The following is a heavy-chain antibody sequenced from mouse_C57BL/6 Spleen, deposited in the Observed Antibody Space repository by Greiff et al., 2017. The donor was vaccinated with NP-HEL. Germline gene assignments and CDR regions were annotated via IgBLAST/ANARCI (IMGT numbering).Heavy chain of an antibody. D-gene: IGHD3-2*02. CDR1: GYTFTDYE. J-gene: IGHJ3*01. Sequence: QVQLQQSGAELVRPGASVTLSCKASGYTFTDYEMHWVKQTPVHGLEWLGAIDPETGGTAYNQKFKGKAILTADKSSSTAYMELRSLPSEDSAVYYCTRWGSSGYLAWFAYWGQGTLVTVSA. V-gene: IGHV1-15*01. CDR2: IDPETGGT. CDR3: TRWGSSGYLAWFAY.